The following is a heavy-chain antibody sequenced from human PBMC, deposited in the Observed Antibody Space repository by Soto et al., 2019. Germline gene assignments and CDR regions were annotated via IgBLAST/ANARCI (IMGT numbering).Heavy chain of an antibody. J-gene: IGHJ6*02. D-gene: IGHD1-26*01. CDR2: IIPIFGTA. Sequence: QVQLVQSGAEVKKPGSSVKVSCKASGGTFSSYAISWVRQAPGQGLEWMGGIIPIFGTANYAQKFQGRVTITADESMSTAYMELSSLRSEDTAVYYCARGHSGSGHYYYGMDVWGQGTTVTVSS. CDR1: GGTFSSYA. CDR3: ARGHSGSGHYYYGMDV. V-gene: IGHV1-69*01.